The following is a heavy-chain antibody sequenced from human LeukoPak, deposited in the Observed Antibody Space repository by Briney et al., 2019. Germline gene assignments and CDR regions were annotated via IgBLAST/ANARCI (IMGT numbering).Heavy chain of an antibody. J-gene: IGHJ4*02. D-gene: IGHD6-19*01. CDR3: ARVLAVAGTPFDY. V-gene: IGHV4-61*09. CDR1: GGSISSDSYY. Sequence: PSQTLSLTCTVSGGSISSDSYYWTWIRQPAGRGLEWIGHIYTSGSTNYNPSLKSRVTISADTSKSHFSLNLSSVTAADTAVYYCARVLAVAGTPFDYWGQGTLVTVSS. CDR2: IYTSGST.